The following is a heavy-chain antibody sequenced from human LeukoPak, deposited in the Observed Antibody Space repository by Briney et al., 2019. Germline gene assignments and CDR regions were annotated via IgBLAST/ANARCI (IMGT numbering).Heavy chain of an antibody. CDR3: ARLWFGELVTDS. V-gene: IGHV4-34*01. Sequence: LETLSLTCAVYGGSFSGYYWSWIRQPPGKGLEWIGEINHSGSTNYNPSLKSRVTISVDTSKNQFSLKLRSVTAADTAVYYCARLWFGELVTDSWGQGTLVTVSS. CDR2: INHSGST. D-gene: IGHD3-10*01. CDR1: GGSFSGYY. J-gene: IGHJ4*02.